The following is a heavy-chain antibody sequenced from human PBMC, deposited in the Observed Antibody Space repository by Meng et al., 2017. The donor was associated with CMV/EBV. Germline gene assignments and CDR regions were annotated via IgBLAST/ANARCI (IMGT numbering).Heavy chain of an antibody. Sequence: LSLTCAASGFTVSSNYMSWVRQAPGKGLEWVSVIYSGGSTYYADSVKGRFTISRDNSKNTLYLQMNSLRAEDTAVYYCASDGGQYDYWGQGTLVTVSS. CDR1: GFTVSSNY. V-gene: IGHV3-53*01. CDR2: IYSGGST. CDR3: ASDGGQYDY. D-gene: IGHD4-23*01. J-gene: IGHJ4*02.